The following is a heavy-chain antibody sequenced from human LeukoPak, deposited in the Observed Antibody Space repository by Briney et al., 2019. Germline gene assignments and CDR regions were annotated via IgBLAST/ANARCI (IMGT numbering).Heavy chain of an antibody. CDR3: VRGFYGDYSSDWFDP. V-gene: IGHV4-59*01. Sequence: SETLSLTCSVSGGPISGYYWTWIRQPPGKGLEWIGYIYYSGSTNYNPSLKSRVSLSVDTSKNQFSLKLNSVTAADTAVYYCVRGFYGDYSSDWFDPWGRGTLVTVSS. D-gene: IGHD4-17*01. CDR2: IYYSGST. CDR1: GGPISGYY. J-gene: IGHJ5*02.